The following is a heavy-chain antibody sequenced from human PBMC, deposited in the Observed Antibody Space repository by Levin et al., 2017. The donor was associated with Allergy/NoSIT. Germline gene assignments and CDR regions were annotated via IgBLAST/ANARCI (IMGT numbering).Heavy chain of an antibody. J-gene: IGHJ4*02. V-gene: IGHV3-53*01. D-gene: IGHD1-20*01. CDR2: LYDTGTT. CDR3: ARGYNWGYEFFDY. CDR1: GFTVSTNY. Sequence: SCAASGFTVSTNYMAWVRQAPGQGLAWVSVLYDTGTTYYADSVKGRFTMSRDNSRNTLHLQMNSLRSDDTATYYCARGYNWGYEFFDYWGPGTVVTVSS.